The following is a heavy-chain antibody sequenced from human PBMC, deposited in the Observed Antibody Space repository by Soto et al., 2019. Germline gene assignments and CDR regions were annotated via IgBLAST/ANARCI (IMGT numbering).Heavy chain of an antibody. D-gene: IGHD3-10*01. Sequence: GGSLRLSCTASGFTFGDYAMSWFRQAPGKGLEWVGFIRSKAYGGTTEYAASVKGRFIISRDDSKSIAYLQMNSLKTEDTAVYYCTRDLWFGESQLWDYWGQGTLVTVSS. J-gene: IGHJ4*02. V-gene: IGHV3-49*03. CDR3: TRDLWFGESQLWDY. CDR1: GFTFGDYA. CDR2: IRSKAYGGTT.